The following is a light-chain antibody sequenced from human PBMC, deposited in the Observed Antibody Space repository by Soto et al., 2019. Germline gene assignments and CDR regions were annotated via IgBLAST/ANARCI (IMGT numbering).Light chain of an antibody. V-gene: IGKV1-33*01. CDR2: DAS. Sequence: DIQMTQSPSSLSASVVDRVTITCQASQDISNYLNWYQQKPGKAPKLLIYDASNLETGVPSRFSGSGSGTDFTFTISSLKPEDIETYYCQQYDNLPPYTFGQGTKLEIK. CDR1: QDISNY. CDR3: QQYDNLPPYT. J-gene: IGKJ2*01.